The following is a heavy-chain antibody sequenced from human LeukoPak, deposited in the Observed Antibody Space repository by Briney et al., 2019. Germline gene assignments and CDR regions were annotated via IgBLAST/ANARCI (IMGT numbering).Heavy chain of an antibody. D-gene: IGHD6-13*01. Sequence: ASVKVSCKASGYTFTSYYMHWVRQAPGQGLEWMGIINPSGGSTSYAQKFQGRVTMTRDMSTSTVYMELSSLRSEDTAVYYCARARSGIAGFDPWGQGTLVTVSS. V-gene: IGHV1-46*01. CDR3: ARARSGIAGFDP. CDR2: INPSGGST. J-gene: IGHJ5*02. CDR1: GYTFTSYY.